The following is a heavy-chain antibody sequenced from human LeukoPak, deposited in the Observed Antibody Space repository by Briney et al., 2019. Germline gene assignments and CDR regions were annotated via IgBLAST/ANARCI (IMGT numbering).Heavy chain of an antibody. V-gene: IGHV4-30-2*01. CDR1: GGSISSGGYS. J-gene: IGHJ4*02. CDR2: IYHSGST. CDR3: ARGGSGSYLDY. D-gene: IGHD3-10*01. Sequence: SQTLSLTCAVSGGSISSGGYSWSWIRQPPGKGLEWIGYIYHSGSTYYNPSLKSRVTISVDRSKNQFSLKLSSVTAADTAVYYCARGGSGSYLDYWGQGTLVTVSS.